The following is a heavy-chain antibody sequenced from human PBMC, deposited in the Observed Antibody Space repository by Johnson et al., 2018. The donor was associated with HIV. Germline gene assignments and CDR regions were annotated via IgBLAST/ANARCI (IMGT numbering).Heavy chain of an antibody. D-gene: IGHD6-6*01. CDR3: ARHSTSSTMGAFDI. CDR2: ISSKGGST. Sequence: VQLVESGGGVVQPGGSLRLSCAASGFTFSSYAMYWVRQAPGKGLEYVSVISSKGGSTYYANSVKGRFTISRDNSKNTLDLQMGSLRAEDTAVYYCARHSTSSTMGAFDIWGQGTMVIVSS. J-gene: IGHJ3*02. V-gene: IGHV3-64*01. CDR1: GFTFSSYA.